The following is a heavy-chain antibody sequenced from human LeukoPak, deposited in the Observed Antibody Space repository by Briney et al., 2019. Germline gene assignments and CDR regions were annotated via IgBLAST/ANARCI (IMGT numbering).Heavy chain of an antibody. V-gene: IGHV1-69*01. CDR1: GGTFSSYA. D-gene: IGHD3-3*01. CDR3: ARGGDRDLWSGYYTQSTFSNNWFDP. J-gene: IGHJ5*02. Sequence: ASVTVSCKASGGTFSSYAISWVRQAPGQGLEWMGGIIPIFGTTNNAQKFQGRVTITADESTSTAYMELSSLRSEDTAVYYCARGGDRDLWSGYYTQSTFSNNWFDPWGQGTLVTVSS. CDR2: IIPIFGTT.